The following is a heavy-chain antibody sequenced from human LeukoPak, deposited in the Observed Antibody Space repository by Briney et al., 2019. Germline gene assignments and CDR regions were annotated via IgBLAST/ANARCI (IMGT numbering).Heavy chain of an antibody. D-gene: IGHD5-18*01. Sequence: SVKVSFKASGCTFSSYAISWVRQAPGQGLEWMGGIIPIFGTANYAQKFQGRVTITADESTSTAYMELSSLRSEDTAVYYCARDPGRGYSYGSNWFDLWGQGTLVTVSS. CDR1: GCTFSSYA. J-gene: IGHJ5*02. CDR2: IIPIFGTA. V-gene: IGHV1-69*01. CDR3: ARDPGRGYSYGSNWFDL.